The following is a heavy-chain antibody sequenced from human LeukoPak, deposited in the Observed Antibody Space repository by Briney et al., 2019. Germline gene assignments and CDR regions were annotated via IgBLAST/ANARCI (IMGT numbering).Heavy chain of an antibody. CDR1: GFTFSSFW. Sequence: PGGSLRLSCAVSGFTFSSFWMSWVRQAPGKGLEWVANIKQDGSENYYVDSVKGRFTISRDNAKNSLFLQMNSLRAEDTAVYYCATGRQMGYWGQGTLVTVSS. V-gene: IGHV3-7*03. CDR3: ATGRQMGY. J-gene: IGHJ4*02. CDR2: IKQDGSEN. D-gene: IGHD5-24*01.